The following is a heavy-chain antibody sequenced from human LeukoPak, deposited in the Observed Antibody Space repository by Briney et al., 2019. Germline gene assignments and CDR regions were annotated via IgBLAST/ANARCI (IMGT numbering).Heavy chain of an antibody. CDR3: ARAISDCAIPNCYKGYFDH. J-gene: IGHJ4*02. CDR2: IDADSRNT. D-gene: IGHD2-2*02. Sequence: ASVNVSCTAYGSTLTSSALHWVRQAPGQRPEWMGWIDADSRNTKYSQKFQGRVAFTRDTSASTAYMELSSLRSEDTAVYYCARAISDCAIPNCYKGYFDHWGQGTLVTVSS. CDR1: GSTLTSSA. V-gene: IGHV1-3*01.